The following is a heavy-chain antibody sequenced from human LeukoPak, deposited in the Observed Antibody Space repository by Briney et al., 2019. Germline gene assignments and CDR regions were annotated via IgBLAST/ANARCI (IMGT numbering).Heavy chain of an antibody. J-gene: IGHJ4*02. CDR2: ISASGGST. CDR1: GFTFSSYT. CDR3: AKGDHYTSGYYGTRFDY. V-gene: IGHV3-23*01. Sequence: GGSLRLSCTASGFTFSSYTMAWVRQAPGKGLEWVSGISASGGSTHYADSVKGRFTIARDQSKKTLYLQMNSLGAEDTALYYCAKGDHYTSGYYGTRFDYWGQGTLVTVSS. D-gene: IGHD3-22*01.